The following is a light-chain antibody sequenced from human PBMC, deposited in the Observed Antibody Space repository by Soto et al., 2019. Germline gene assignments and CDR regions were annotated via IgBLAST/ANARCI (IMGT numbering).Light chain of an antibody. CDR1: SSNIGSNY. CDR3: TTWDDSLSGVV. Sequence: QSVLTQPPSASGTPGQRVTISCSGSSSNIGSNYVYWYQQLPGTAPKLLIYSSNQRPSGVPDRFSGSKSGTSASLAISGLRYEDEADYYCTTWDDSLSGVVFGGGTKLTVL. V-gene: IGLV1-47*02. CDR2: SSN. J-gene: IGLJ2*01.